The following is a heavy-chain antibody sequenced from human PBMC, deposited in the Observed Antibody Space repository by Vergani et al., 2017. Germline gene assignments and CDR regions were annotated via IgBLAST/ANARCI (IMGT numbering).Heavy chain of an antibody. D-gene: IGHD6-19*01. V-gene: IGHV4-59*01. J-gene: IGHJ6*02. CDR3: ARGDPYSSGWWSGYYYYGMDV. CDR2: IYYSGST. Sequence: QLQLQESGSGLVKPSQTLSLTCAVSGGSISSYYWSWIRQPPGKGLEWIGYIYYSGSTNYNPSLKSRVTISVDTSKNQFSLKLSSVTAADTAVYYCARGDPYSSGWWSGYYYYGMDVWGQGTTVTVSS. CDR1: GGSISSYY.